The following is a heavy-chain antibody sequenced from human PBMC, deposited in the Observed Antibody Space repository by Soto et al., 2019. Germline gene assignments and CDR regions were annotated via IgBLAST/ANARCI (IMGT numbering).Heavy chain of an antibody. Sequence: GGSLRLSCAASGFTFSSYAMSWVRQAPGKGLEWVSAISGSGGSTYYADSVKGRFTISRDNSKNTLYMQMNSLRAEDTAVYYCAKQPPYSSSWYSGFDYWGQGTLVTVSS. J-gene: IGHJ4*02. CDR1: GFTFSSYA. CDR3: AKQPPYSSSWYSGFDY. V-gene: IGHV3-23*01. CDR2: ISGSGGST. D-gene: IGHD6-13*01.